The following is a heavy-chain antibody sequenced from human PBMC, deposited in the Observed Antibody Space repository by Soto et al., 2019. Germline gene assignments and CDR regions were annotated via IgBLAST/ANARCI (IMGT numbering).Heavy chain of an antibody. CDR3: PGGSSEACDY. D-gene: IGHD1-26*01. J-gene: IGHJ4*02. V-gene: IGHV1-69*02. CDR1: GGTFSGFT. CDR2: IIPILGIA. Sequence: QVQRVQSGAEVKKPGTSVKVSCKASGGTFSGFTSSWVRQAPGQGLEWMGRIIPILGIANYAQKFQGRVTITADKSTSTAYMELSSLRSADTAVYYCPGGSSEACDYWGQGTLVTVSS.